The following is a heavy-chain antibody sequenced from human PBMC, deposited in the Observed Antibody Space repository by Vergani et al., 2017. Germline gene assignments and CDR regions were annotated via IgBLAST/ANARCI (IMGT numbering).Heavy chain of an antibody. CDR1: GGSFNDYW. D-gene: IGHD2-8*01. CDR2: IRHDGIT. J-gene: IGHJ4*02. V-gene: IGHV4-34*01. CDR3: AREGYCTNGVCFTLFDV. Sequence: QAQLQQWGAGLLKPSETLSLTFAIYGGSFNDYWWTWIRQPPGKGLEWIGEIRHDGITHYSPSLKSRVTISIDTSTHKFSLNLRSVTAADTAVYYCAREGYCTNGVCFTLFDVWGQGALVTVSS.